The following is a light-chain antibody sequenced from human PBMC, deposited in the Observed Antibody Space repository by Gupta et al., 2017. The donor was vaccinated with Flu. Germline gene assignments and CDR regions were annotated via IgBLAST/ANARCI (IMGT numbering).Light chain of an antibody. V-gene: IGLV1-47*01. Sequence: GSGYVSWYRQLAGQAPKLLIYGGNHRPSGVPDRVSGSKSGNTASLAISGLQAEDEGDYYCRSCEDSRTAYVFGTGTKVTVL. J-gene: IGLJ1*01. CDR2: GGN. CDR3: RSCEDSRTAYV. CDR1: GSGY.